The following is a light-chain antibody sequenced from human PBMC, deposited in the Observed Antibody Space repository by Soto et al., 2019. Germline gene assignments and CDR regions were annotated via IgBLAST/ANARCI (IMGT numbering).Light chain of an antibody. CDR1: QSVSSN. Sequence: EIVMTQSPATLSVSPGERATLSCRASQSVSSNLAGYQQKPGQAPRLLIYGASTRATGIPARFSGSRSGTEFTLTISSLQSEDFAVYFCQQYNNWPPWTFGQGTKVETK. V-gene: IGKV3-15*01. CDR3: QQYNNWPPWT. J-gene: IGKJ1*01. CDR2: GAS.